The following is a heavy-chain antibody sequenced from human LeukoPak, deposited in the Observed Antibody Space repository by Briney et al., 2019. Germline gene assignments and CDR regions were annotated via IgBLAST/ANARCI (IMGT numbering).Heavy chain of an antibody. V-gene: IGHV3-23*01. D-gene: IGHD6-19*01. CDR1: GFTFSTFA. Sequence: GGTLRLSCAASGFTFSTFAMTWVRQAPGKGLEWVSSIIGSGGTTYYADSVKGRFTISRVNSQNTLYLQLNSLRAEDTAVYYCAKVVKSSSSGWYRLVDYWGQGTLVTVSS. CDR3: AKVVKSSSSGWYRLVDY. CDR2: IIGSGGTT. J-gene: IGHJ4*02.